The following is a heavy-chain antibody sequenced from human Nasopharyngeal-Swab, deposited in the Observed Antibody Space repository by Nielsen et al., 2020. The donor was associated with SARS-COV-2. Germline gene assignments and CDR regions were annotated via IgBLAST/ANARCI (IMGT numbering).Heavy chain of an antibody. V-gene: IGHV3-7*03. Sequence: GESLKISCAASGFTFSNYWMCWVRQAPGKGLEWVANIKRDGSEKYYVDSVKGRFTISRDNAKNSLYLQMNSLRAEDTAVYYCARDPHYYGSRGGPWFDPWGQGTLVTVSS. D-gene: IGHD3-10*01. CDR1: GFTFSNYW. CDR3: ARDPHYYGSRGGPWFDP. CDR2: IKRDGSEK. J-gene: IGHJ5*02.